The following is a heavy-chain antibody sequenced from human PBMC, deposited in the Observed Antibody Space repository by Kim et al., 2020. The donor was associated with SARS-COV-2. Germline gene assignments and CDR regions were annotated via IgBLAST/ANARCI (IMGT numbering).Heavy chain of an antibody. CDR3: ARLVLYCSSTSCYGNWFDP. D-gene: IGHD2-2*01. V-gene: IGHV4-39*01. Sequence: SRVTISVDTSKNQFSLKLSSVTAADTAVYYCARLVLYCSSTSCYGNWFDPWGQGTLVTVSS. J-gene: IGHJ5*02.